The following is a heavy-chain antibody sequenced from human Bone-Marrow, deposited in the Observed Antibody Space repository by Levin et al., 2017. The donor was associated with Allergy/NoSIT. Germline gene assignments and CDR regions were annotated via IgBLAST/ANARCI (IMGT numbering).Heavy chain of an antibody. CDR2: INPNSGGT. D-gene: IGHD3-22*01. CDR1: GYTFTGYY. V-gene: IGHV1-2*02. J-gene: IGHJ4*02. Sequence: VASVKVSCKASGYTFTGYYMHWVRQAPGQGLEWMGWINPNSGGTNYAQKFQGRVTMTRDTSISTAYMELSRLRSDDTAVYYCARGGPTYYYDSSGYLGDYWGQGTLVTVSS. CDR3: ARGGPTYYYDSSGYLGDY.